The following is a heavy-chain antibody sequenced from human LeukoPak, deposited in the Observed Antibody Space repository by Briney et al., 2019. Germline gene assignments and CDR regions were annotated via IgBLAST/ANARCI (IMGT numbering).Heavy chain of an antibody. V-gene: IGHV1-69*05. CDR2: IIPLFGTA. CDR3: PGGQVRQRMFDY. CDR1: VGTFSSYA. Sequence: SVKVSCKASVGTFSSYAISAVRQAPGQGLEWMGGIIPLFGTANSAQTLQGRVTITTAESTSTAYRDRSSLRSADTAWFSCPGGQVRQRMFDYWGQGTLVTVSS. D-gene: IGHD2-15*01. J-gene: IGHJ4*02.